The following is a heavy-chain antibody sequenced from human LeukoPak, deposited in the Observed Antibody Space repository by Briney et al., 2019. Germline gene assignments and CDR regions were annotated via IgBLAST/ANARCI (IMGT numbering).Heavy chain of an antibody. CDR1: GFTFSSYA. CDR3: AKGTYSGTYKAIDY. D-gene: IGHD1-26*01. CDR2: IGGSGGST. V-gene: IGHV3-23*01. Sequence: GGSLRLSCAASGFTFSSYAMSWVRQAPGKGLEWVSAIGGSGGSTYYADSVKGRFTISRDNSKNTLYLQMNSLRAEDTAVYYCAKGTYSGTYKAIDYWGQGTLVTVSS. J-gene: IGHJ4*02.